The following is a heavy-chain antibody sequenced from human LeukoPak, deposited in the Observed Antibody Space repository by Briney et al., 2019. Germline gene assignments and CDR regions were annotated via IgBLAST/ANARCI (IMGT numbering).Heavy chain of an antibody. CDR3: ARETYSILDS. V-gene: IGHV3-21*01. CDR2: ITSSGTYI. D-gene: IGHD6-13*01. CDR1: GFTFSDFI. Sequence: PGGSLRLSCAASGFTFSDFIMTWVRQAPGKGLVWVSSITSSGTYIYYADSVKGRFTVSRDNAKNSLSLQMDSLRAEDTAVYFCARETYSILDSWGQGNLVTVSS. J-gene: IGHJ4*02.